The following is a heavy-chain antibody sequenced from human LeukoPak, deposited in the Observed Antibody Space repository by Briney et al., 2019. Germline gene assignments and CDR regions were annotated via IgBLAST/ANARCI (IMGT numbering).Heavy chain of an antibody. CDR1: GGSMSPYY. J-gene: IGHJ6*03. Sequence: SETLSLTCTVSGGSMSPYYWTWIRQPAGKGLEWIGHIYTSGTTTNSNPSLKSRVAISLDTSKNHFSLKLSSVTAADTAVYYCARAKKRSGRSRNFYLDVWGKGTTVTVSS. V-gene: IGHV4-4*08. CDR2: IYTSGTTT. D-gene: IGHD1-26*01. CDR3: ARAKKRSGRSRNFYLDV.